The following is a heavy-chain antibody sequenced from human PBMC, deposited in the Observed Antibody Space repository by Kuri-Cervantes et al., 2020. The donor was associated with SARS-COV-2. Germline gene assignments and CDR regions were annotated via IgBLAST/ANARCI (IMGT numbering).Heavy chain of an antibody. CDR3: ARRVPPWYDFWSGYYGMDV. J-gene: IGHJ6*02. CDR2: IYYSGST. Sequence: ESLKISCTVSGGSISSSSYYWGWIRQPPGKGLEWIGSIYYSGSTYYNPSLKSRVTISVDTSKNQSSLKLSSVTAADTAVYYCARRVPPWYDFWSGYYGMDVWGQGTTVTVSS. CDR1: GGSISSSSYY. D-gene: IGHD3-3*01. V-gene: IGHV4-39*01.